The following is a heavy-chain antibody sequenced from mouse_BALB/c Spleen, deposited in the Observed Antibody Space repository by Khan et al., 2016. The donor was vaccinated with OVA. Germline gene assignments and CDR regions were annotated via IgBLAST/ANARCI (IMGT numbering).Heavy chain of an antibody. Sequence: QIQLVQSGPELKKPGETVKISCKASGYTFTNYGMNWVKQAPGKGLKWMGWINTYSGEPTYADDFKGRSAFSLDTSASTAYLQIKNLKNEDTATYFWARSNAYWYFDVWGAGTTVTVSS. CDR1: GYTFTNYG. J-gene: IGHJ1*01. CDR3: ARSNAYWYFDV. CDR2: INTYSGEP. V-gene: IGHV9-3-1*01.